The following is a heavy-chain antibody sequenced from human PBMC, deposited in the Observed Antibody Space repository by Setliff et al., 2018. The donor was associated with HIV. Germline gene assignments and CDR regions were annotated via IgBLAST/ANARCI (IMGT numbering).Heavy chain of an antibody. V-gene: IGHV1-46*01. CDR1: GYTFTTYY. CDR2: LNPSGDST. D-gene: IGHD3-10*01. Sequence: ASVKVSCKASGYTFTTYYVHWVRQAPGQGLEWMGILNPSGDSTAYAQQFQGRVTMTRDTSTSTVYMELSSLSSEDTAVYYCARGGYHGFGSYGDYWGQGTLVTVSS. J-gene: IGHJ4*02. CDR3: ARGGYHGFGSYGDY.